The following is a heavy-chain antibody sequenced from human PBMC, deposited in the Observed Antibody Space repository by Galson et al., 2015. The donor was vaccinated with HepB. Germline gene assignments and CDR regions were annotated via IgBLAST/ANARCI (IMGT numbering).Heavy chain of an antibody. V-gene: IGHV3-74*01. CDR3: ARGSYSSGWTLNRGYYGMDV. Sequence: SLRLSCAASGFTFSSYWMHWVRQAPGKGLVWVSRINSDGSSTSYADSVKGRFTISRDNAKNTLYLQMNSLRAENTAVYYCARGSYSSGWTLNRGYYGMDVWGQGTTVTVSS. J-gene: IGHJ6*02. CDR1: GFTFSSYW. D-gene: IGHD6-19*01. CDR2: INSDGSST.